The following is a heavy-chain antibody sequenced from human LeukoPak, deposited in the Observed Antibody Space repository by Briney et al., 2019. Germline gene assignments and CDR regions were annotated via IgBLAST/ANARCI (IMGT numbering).Heavy chain of an antibody. CDR3: ARMISSSWYYYYMDV. CDR1: GYTFTDSY. Sequence: ASVKVSCKASGYTFTDSYMHWVRQAPAQGLEWMGWINPNSGGTNYAQKFQGRVTMIRDTSISTAYMELSRLRSDDTAVYYCARMISSSWYYYYMDVWGKGTTVTVSS. D-gene: IGHD6-13*01. CDR2: INPNSGGT. J-gene: IGHJ6*03. V-gene: IGHV1-2*02.